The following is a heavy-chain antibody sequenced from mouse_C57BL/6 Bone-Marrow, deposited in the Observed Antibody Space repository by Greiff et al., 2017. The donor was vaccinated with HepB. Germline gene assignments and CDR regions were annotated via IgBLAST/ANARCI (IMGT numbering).Heavy chain of an antibody. J-gene: IGHJ2*01. V-gene: IGHV14-4*01. CDR3: ARGWLLQDY. CDR2: IDPENGDT. Sequence: EVQLQQSGAELVRPGASVKLSCTASGFNIKDDYMHWVKQRPEQGLEWIGWIDPENGDTEYASKFQGKATITADTSSNTAYLQLSSLTSEDTAVYYCARGWLLQDYWGQGTTLTVSS. CDR1: GFNIKDDY. D-gene: IGHD2-3*01.